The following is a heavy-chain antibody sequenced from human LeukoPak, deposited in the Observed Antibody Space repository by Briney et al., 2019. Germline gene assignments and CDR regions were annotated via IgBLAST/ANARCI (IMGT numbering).Heavy chain of an antibody. Sequence: GGSLRLSCAASGFTFSACWMTWVRQAPGTGLEWVANINPAGSETYYVDPVKGRFSISRDNAKNLVYLQMNSLRAEDTAVYYCARFRRDIADAKTTYFDYWGQGTLVTVSS. CDR1: GFTFSACW. V-gene: IGHV3-7*01. CDR2: INPAGSET. J-gene: IGHJ4*02. D-gene: IGHD6-13*01. CDR3: ARFRRDIADAKTTYFDY.